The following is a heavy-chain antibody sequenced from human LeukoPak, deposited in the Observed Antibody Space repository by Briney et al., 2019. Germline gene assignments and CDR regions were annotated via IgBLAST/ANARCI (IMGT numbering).Heavy chain of an antibody. J-gene: IGHJ4*02. D-gene: IGHD3-10*01. CDR1: GFTFSNAW. Sequence: GSLRLSCAASGFTFSNAWMSWVRQAQGKGLEWVGRIKSKTDGGTTDYAAPVKGRFTISRDDSKNTLYVQMNSLKTEDTAVYYCTTGPYDYGSGTYYHWGQGTLVTVSS. CDR3: TTGPYDYGSGTYYH. CDR2: IKSKTDGGTT. V-gene: IGHV3-15*01.